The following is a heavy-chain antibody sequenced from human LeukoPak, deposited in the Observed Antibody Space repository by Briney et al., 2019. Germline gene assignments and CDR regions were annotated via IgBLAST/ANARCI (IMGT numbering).Heavy chain of an antibody. J-gene: IGHJ4*02. Sequence: ASVKVSCKASGYTFTSYYMHWVRQAPGQGLEWMGIINPSGGSTSYAQKFQGRVTMTRDTSTSTVYMELSSLRSEDTAVYYCARVNYYDSSGYYYSVDYWGQGTLVTVSS. V-gene: IGHV1-46*01. D-gene: IGHD3-22*01. CDR3: ARVNYYDSSGYYYSVDY. CDR1: GYTFTSYY. CDR2: INPSGGST.